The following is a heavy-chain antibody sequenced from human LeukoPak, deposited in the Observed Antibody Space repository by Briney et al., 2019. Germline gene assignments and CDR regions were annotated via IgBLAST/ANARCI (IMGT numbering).Heavy chain of an antibody. CDR2: IRYDGSNK. Sequence: PGGSLRLSCAASGFTFSSYGTHWVRQAPGKGLEWVAFIRYDGSNKYYADSVKGRFTISRDNSKNTLYLQMNGLRAEDTAVYYCAKEAEGGPLYSPWNWFDPWGQGTLVTVSS. V-gene: IGHV3-30*02. CDR3: AKEAEGGPLYSPWNWFDP. D-gene: IGHD4-11*01. J-gene: IGHJ5*02. CDR1: GFTFSSYG.